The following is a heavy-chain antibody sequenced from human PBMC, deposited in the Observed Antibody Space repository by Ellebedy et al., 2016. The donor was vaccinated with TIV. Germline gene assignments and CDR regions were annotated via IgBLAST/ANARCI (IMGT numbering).Heavy chain of an antibody. CDR2: IYTSGST. CDR1: GGSVSSGSYY. CDR3: ASQWFGEYLEDY. J-gene: IGHJ4*02. D-gene: IGHD3-10*01. Sequence: LRLSXTVSGGSVSSGSYYWSWIRQPPGKGLEWIGRIYTSGSTNYNPSLKSRVTMSVDTSKNQFSLKLSSVTAADTAVYYCASQWFGEYLEDYWGQGTLVTVSS. V-gene: IGHV4-61*02.